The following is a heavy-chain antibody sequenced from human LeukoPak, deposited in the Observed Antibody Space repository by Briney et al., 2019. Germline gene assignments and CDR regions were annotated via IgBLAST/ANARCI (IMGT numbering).Heavy chain of an antibody. Sequence: MPSETLSLTCTVSGGSISSYYWSWIRQPPGKGLEWIGYIYYSGSTNYNPSLKSRVTISVDTSKNQFSLKLSSVTAADTAVYYCARWGYDSSGYYYDYYYYCMDVWGQGTTVTVSS. CDR2: IYYSGST. D-gene: IGHD3-22*01. CDR1: GGSISSYY. CDR3: ARWGYDSSGYYYDYYYYCMDV. V-gene: IGHV4-59*01. J-gene: IGHJ6*02.